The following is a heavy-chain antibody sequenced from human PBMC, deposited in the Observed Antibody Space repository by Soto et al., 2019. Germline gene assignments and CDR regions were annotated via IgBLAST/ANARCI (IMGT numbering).Heavy chain of an antibody. D-gene: IGHD4-17*01. Sequence: PGGSLRLSCAASGFIFSDHYMDWVRQAPGKGLEWVGRTRNKANSHTTEYAASVKGRFTISRDDSKNSLYLQMNSLKIEDTAVYSCARATTVTDYWGQGTLVTVYS. V-gene: IGHV3-72*01. CDR3: ARATTVTDY. CDR2: TRNKANSHTT. J-gene: IGHJ4*02. CDR1: GFIFSDHY.